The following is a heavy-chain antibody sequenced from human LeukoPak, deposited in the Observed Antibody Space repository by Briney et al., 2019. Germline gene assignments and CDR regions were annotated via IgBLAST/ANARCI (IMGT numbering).Heavy chain of an antibody. V-gene: IGHV3-30*02. J-gene: IGHJ6*03. CDR3: ASSYYYDSSGYDGEFVVPMDV. CDR1: GFTFSSYG. D-gene: IGHD3-22*01. Sequence: GGALRLSCAASGFTFSSYGMHWVRQAPGKGLEGVAFIRYDGRKKYYADSVKGGFTISRDKSQKALYLQMNSLRAEDAAVYDLASSYYYDSSGYDGEFVVPMDVWGKGTTVTISS. CDR2: IRYDGRKK.